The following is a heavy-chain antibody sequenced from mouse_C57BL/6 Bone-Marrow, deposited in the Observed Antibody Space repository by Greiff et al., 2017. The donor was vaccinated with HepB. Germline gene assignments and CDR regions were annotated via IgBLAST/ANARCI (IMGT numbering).Heavy chain of an antibody. CDR3: ARHYYGSSYDAMDY. V-gene: IGHV5-12*01. D-gene: IGHD1-1*01. Sequence: EVKLVESGGGLVQPGGSLKLSCAASGFTFSDYYMYWVRQTPEKRLEWVAYISNGGGSTYYPDTVKGRFTISRDNAKNTLYLQMSRLKSEDTAMYYCARHYYGSSYDAMDYWGQGTSVTVSS. CDR2: ISNGGGST. J-gene: IGHJ4*01. CDR1: GFTFSDYY.